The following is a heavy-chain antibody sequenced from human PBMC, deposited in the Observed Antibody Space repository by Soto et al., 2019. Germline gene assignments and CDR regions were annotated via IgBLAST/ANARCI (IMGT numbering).Heavy chain of an antibody. Sequence: PSETLSLTCTVSGGSISSSSYYWGWIRQPPGKGLEWIGSIYYSGSTYYNPSLKSRVTISVDTSKNQFSLKLSSVTAADTAVYNCARLRGSGWRDYYYGMDVWGQGTTVTVSS. V-gene: IGHV4-39*01. J-gene: IGHJ6*02. CDR2: IYYSGST. D-gene: IGHD6-19*01. CDR1: GGSISSSSYY. CDR3: ARLRGSGWRDYYYGMDV.